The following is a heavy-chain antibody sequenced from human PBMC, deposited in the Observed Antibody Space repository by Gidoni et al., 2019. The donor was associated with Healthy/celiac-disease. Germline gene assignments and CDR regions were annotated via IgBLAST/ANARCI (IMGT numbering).Heavy chain of an antibody. CDR2: ISYDGSNK. CDR1: GFTFSSYG. V-gene: IGHV3-30*18. J-gene: IGHJ4*02. D-gene: IGHD6-19*01. Sequence: QVQLVESGGGVVQAGRSLSLSCAASGFTFSSYGLHWVRQGPGQGLEWVAVISYDGSNKYYVDSVKGRFTISRDNSKNTLYLQMNSLRAEDTAVYYCAKDASLVADTYYFDYWSQGTLVTVSS. CDR3: AKDASLVADTYYFDY.